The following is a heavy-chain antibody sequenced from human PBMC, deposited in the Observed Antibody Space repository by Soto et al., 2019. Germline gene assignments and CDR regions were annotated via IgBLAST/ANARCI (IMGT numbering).Heavy chain of an antibody. CDR3: SSVPGP. V-gene: IGHV4-30-2*01. Sequence: QLQLQESGSGLVKTSQTQSLTCAVSGGSISRGGYSWSWIRQPPGKGLEWIGYIYHSGRTYYNPSLKSRVTISVDRAKNQFSLKLSSVTAADTAVYYCSSVPGPWGQGTLVTVSS. CDR2: IYHSGRT. CDR1: GGSISRGGYS. J-gene: IGHJ5*02. D-gene: IGHD3-10*01.